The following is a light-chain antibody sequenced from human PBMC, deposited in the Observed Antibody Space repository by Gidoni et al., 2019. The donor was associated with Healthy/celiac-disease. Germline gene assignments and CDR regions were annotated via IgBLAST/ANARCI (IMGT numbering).Light chain of an antibody. Sequence: DIVLTQPPGTLSLSPGERATLSCRASQSVSSSYLAWYQQKPGQAPRLLIYGASNRATGIPDRFSGSGSGTDFTLTISRLEPEDFAVYYCQQYGSSPWTFGQGTKVEIK. CDR3: QQYGSSPWT. V-gene: IGKV3-20*01. J-gene: IGKJ1*01. CDR2: GAS. CDR1: QSVSSSY.